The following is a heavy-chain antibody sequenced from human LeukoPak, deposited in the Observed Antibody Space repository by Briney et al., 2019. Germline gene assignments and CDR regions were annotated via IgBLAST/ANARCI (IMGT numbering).Heavy chain of an antibody. D-gene: IGHD1-1*01. CDR2: IDPSGSYT. Sequence: GESLKISCKGSGYSFTSYWISWVRQMPGKGLEWMGRIDPSGSYTNYSPSFQGHVTISADKSISTAYLQWSSLKASDTAMYYCARRMEDWFDPWGQGTLVTVSS. V-gene: IGHV5-10-1*01. J-gene: IGHJ5*02. CDR1: GYSFTSYW. CDR3: ARRMEDWFDP.